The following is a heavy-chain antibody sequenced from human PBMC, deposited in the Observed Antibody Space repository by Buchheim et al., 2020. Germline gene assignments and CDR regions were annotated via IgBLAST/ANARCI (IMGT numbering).Heavy chain of an antibody. D-gene: IGHD3-22*01. J-gene: IGHJ3*02. CDR2: INQDGSEK. Sequence: EVQLVESGGGLVQPGGSLRLSCAASGFIFSTYWMSWVRQAPGKGLEWVANINQDGSEKNYVDSVKGRFPISRDNAKNSLYLQMNSLRAEDTAVYYCARPRSYHYDGRGYYYPDAFDIWGQGT. V-gene: IGHV3-7*03. CDR1: GFIFSTYW. CDR3: ARPRSYHYDGRGYYYPDAFDI.